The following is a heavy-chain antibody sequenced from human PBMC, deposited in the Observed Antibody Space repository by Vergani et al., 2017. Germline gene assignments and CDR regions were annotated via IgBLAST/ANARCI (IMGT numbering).Heavy chain of an antibody. CDR2: SYCTGRT. J-gene: IGHJ4*02. CDR1: GFSIDNGHY. V-gene: IGHV4-38-2*01. Sequence: QVQLQESGPGLVKPSETLSLTCAVPGFSIDNGHYWDWIRQPPGKGREWIGSSYCTGRTHFNPSLKSRVTISVDTSDNHFSLRLHSLTAADTAVYSCARRSGIVYDISSGTQYFFDFWGQGTLVTVSS. CDR3: ARRSGIVYDISSGTQYFFDF. D-gene: IGHD3-9*01.